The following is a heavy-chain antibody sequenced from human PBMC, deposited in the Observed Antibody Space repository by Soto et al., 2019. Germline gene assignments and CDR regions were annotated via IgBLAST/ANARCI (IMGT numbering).Heavy chain of an antibody. CDR3: AKIASSGIAAAGTAY. Sequence: EVQLVESGGGLVQPGRSLRLSCAASGFTFDDYAMHWVRQAPGKGLEWVSGISWHSGSIGYADSVKGRFTISRDNAKNSLYLKMNSLRAEDTALYYCAKIASSGIAAAGTAYWGQGTLVTVSS. D-gene: IGHD6-13*01. J-gene: IGHJ4*02. CDR1: GFTFDDYA. CDR2: ISWHSGSI. V-gene: IGHV3-9*01.